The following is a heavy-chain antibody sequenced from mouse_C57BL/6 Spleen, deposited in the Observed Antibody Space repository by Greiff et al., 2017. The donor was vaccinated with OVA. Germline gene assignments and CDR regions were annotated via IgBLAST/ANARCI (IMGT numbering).Heavy chain of an antibody. CDR1: GYSFTGYY. V-gene: IGHV1-42*01. CDR2: INPSTGGT. CDR3: ARLGPTTVASQAFDY. D-gene: IGHD1-1*01. Sequence: EVQLQESGPELVKPGASVKISCKASGYSFTGYYMNWVKQSPEKSLEWIGEINPSTGGTTYNQKFKAKATLTVDKSSSTAYMQLKSLTSEDSAVYYCARLGPTTVASQAFDYWGQGTTLTVSS. J-gene: IGHJ2*01.